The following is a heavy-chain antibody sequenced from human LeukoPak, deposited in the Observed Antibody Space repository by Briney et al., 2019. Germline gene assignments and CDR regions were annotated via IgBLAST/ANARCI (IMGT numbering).Heavy chain of an antibody. D-gene: IGHD2-2*01. V-gene: IGHV1-2*06. CDR1: VYTFTGYY. CDR3: ARDKYQHPFFDP. CDR2: INPNSGGT. Sequence: ASVKVSCKASVYTFTGYYMHWVRQAPGQGLEWMGRINPNSGGTNYAQKFQDRVTMTRDTSISTAYMELSRLRSDDTAVYYCARDKYQHPFFDPWGQGTLVTVSS. J-gene: IGHJ5*02.